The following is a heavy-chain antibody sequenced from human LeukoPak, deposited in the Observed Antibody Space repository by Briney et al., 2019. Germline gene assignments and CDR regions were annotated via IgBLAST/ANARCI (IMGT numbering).Heavy chain of an antibody. CDR1: GFTFSSYS. D-gene: IGHD3-10*01. Sequence: GGSLRLSCAASGFTFSSYSMNWVRQAPGKGLKWVSSISSSSTYIYYADSVKGRFTISRDNAKNSLYLQMNSLRAEDTAVYYCATMVRGVIRPSTDYWGQGTLVTVSS. CDR3: ATMVRGVIRPSTDY. J-gene: IGHJ4*02. V-gene: IGHV3-21*01. CDR2: ISSSSTYI.